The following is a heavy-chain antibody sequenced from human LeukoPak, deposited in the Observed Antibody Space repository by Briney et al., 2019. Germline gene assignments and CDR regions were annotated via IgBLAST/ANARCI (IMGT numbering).Heavy chain of an antibody. CDR1: GGSLSGSY. D-gene: IGHD3-16*01. CDR3: ARGRYGWLPFDY. CDR2: INQSGNS. J-gene: IGHJ4*02. V-gene: IGHV4-34*01. Sequence: SETLSLTCDVNGGSLSGSYWSWIRQSPEKGLEWIGEINQSGNSNYNPSLKSRVTILVDTSKNQFSLKLSSVTAADTAVYYCARGRYGWLPFDYWGQGTLVTVSS.